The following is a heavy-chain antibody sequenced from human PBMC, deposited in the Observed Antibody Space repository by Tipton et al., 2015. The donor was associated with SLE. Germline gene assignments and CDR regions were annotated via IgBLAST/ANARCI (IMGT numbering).Heavy chain of an antibody. CDR2: ISYGGGT. D-gene: IGHD2-21*02. J-gene: IGHJ6*02. CDR1: GGSISSNY. V-gene: IGHV4-59*08. CDR3: ARGMVTWRGAIIGVDV. Sequence: TLSLTCSVSGGSISSNYWIWIRQPPGKGLEWIGYISYGGGTNYNPSLKSRVTISVDPAKNQFSLKLTSVTAADTAVYYCARGMVTWRGAIIGVDVWGQGTTVNVSS.